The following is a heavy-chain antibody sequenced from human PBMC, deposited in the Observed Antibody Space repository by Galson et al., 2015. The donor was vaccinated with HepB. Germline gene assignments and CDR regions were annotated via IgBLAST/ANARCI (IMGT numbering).Heavy chain of an antibody. V-gene: IGHV3-20*04. CDR1: GFTFDDFA. J-gene: IGHJ3*02. CDR2: INWDGGST. CDR3: ARDGAYYGAFDI. D-gene: IGHD3-10*01. Sequence: SLRLSCAASGFTFDDFALSWVRQAPGKGLEWVSGINWDGGSTGYAYADSVKGRFTISRDNAKNFLYLQMNSLRVEDTGLYYCARDGAYYGAFDIWGQGTMVSVSS.